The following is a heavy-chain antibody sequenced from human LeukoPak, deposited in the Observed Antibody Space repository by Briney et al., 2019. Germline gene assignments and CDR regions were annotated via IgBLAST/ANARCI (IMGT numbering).Heavy chain of an antibody. CDR1: GFTFSSYA. CDR2: ISYDGSNR. V-gene: IGHV3-30-3*01. Sequence: PGRSLRLSCAASGFTFSSYAMHWVRQAPGKGLEWVAVISYDGSNRYYADSVKGRFTISRDHSKKTLYLQMVSLRAEDTAVYYCARFSSTPDWGQGTLVTVSS. CDR3: ARFSSTPD. J-gene: IGHJ4*02. D-gene: IGHD6-6*01.